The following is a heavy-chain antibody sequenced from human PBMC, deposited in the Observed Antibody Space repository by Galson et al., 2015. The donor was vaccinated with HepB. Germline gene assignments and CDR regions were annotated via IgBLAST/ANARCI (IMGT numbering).Heavy chain of an antibody. D-gene: IGHD3-10*02. CDR1: GDSVSSNSAA. J-gene: IGHJ3*02. CDR2: TYYRSKWYN. CDR3: ARDLTNYVGGAFDI. Sequence: CAISGDSVSSNSAAWNWIRQSPSRGLEWLGRTYYRSKWYNDYAVSVKSRITINPDTSKNQFSLQLNSVTPEDTAVYYCARDLTNYVGGAFDIWGQGTMVTVSS. V-gene: IGHV6-1*01.